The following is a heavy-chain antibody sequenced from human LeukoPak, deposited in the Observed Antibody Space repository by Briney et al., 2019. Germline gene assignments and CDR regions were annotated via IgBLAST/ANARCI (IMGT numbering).Heavy chain of an antibody. CDR3: ARATVVVVTNWFDP. D-gene: IGHD2-15*01. CDR2: ISSSSSTI. J-gene: IGHJ5*02. CDR1: GFTFSSYS. Sequence: PGGSLRLSCAASGFTFSSYSMNWVRQAPGKGLEWVSYISSSSSTIYYADSVEGRFTISRDNAKNSLYLQMNSLRAEDTAVYYCARATVVVVTNWFDPWGQGTLVTVSS. V-gene: IGHV3-48*04.